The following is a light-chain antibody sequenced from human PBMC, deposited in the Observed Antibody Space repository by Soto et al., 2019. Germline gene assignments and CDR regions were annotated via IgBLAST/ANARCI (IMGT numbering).Light chain of an antibody. V-gene: IGLV2-14*01. CDR3: CSYSSSTNPR. Sequence: QSALTQPASVAGSPGQSITLSCTGSSSDVGGYRYVSWYQQYPGEAPKLVISEVSNRPSGVSNRVSGSKSGNTASLTISGLQAEYEADYYGCSYSSSTNPRFGGGTMLTVL. J-gene: IGLJ2*01. CDR1: SSDVGGYRY. CDR2: EVS.